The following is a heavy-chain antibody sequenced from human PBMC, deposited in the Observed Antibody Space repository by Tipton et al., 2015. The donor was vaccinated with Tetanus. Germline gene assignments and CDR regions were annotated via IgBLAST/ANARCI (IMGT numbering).Heavy chain of an antibody. CDR1: GYSFGIYW. D-gene: IGHD3-10*01. V-gene: IGHV5-51*01. CDR2: IYPGDSDT. J-gene: IGHJ5*02. Sequence: QSGAEVKKPGESLQISCKGSGYSFGIYWLAWVRQMPGKGLEWMGIIYPGDSDTRYNPSFEGQVTISADKSISTAYLQWTSLKPSDTAIYFCARLPKHYSASGSTWGQGTLVTVSS. CDR3: ARLPKHYSASGST.